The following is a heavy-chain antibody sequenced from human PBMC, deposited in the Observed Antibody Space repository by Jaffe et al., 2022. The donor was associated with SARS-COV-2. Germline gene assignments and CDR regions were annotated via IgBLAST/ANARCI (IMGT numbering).Heavy chain of an antibody. D-gene: IGHD7-27*01. Sequence: QVQLVESGGGVVQPGRSLRLSCAASGFTFSSYGMHWVRQAPGKGLEWVAVIWYDGSNKYYADSVKGRFTISRDNSKNTLYLQMNSLRAEDTAVYYCARVQTGLNNWGLDIGAFDIWGQGTMVTVSS. CDR1: GFTFSSYG. V-gene: IGHV3-33*01. CDR2: IWYDGSNK. CDR3: ARVQTGLNNWGLDIGAFDI. J-gene: IGHJ3*02.